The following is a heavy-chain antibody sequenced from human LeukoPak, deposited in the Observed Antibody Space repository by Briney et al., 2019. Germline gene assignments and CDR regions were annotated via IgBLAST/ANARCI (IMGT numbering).Heavy chain of an antibody. CDR1: GGSISSYY. V-gene: IGHV4-59*12. CDR3: ARGGGTRGYSFGYMDY. Sequence: PSETLSLTCTVSGGSISSYYWSWIRQPPGKGLEWIGYIYYSGSTYYNPSLKSRVTMSVDTSKNQFSLNLISVTAADTAVYYCARGGGTRGYSFGYMDYWGQGTLVTVSS. D-gene: IGHD5-18*01. J-gene: IGHJ4*02. CDR2: IYYSGST.